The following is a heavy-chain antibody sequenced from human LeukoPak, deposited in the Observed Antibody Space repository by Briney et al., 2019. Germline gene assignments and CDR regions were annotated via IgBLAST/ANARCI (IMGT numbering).Heavy chain of an antibody. J-gene: IGHJ5*02. D-gene: IGHD6-19*01. CDR1: GFTFSGYF. V-gene: IGHV3-7*01. CDR2: INQDGSEI. CDR3: ARSVAGTNWFDP. Sequence: GGSLRLSCAASGFTFSGYFMSWVRQAPGKGLEWVVNINQDGSEIHYVDSVKGRSTISRENAKNSLYLQMNSLRAGDTAVYYCARSVAGTNWFDPWGQGTLVTVSS.